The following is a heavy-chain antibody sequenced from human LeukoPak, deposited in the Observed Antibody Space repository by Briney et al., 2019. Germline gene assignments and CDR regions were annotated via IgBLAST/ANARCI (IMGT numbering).Heavy chain of an antibody. Sequence: GGSLRLSCAASGFTFSSYDMHWVRQAPGKGLEWVAVISYDGSNKYYADSVKGRFTISRDNSKNTLYLQMNSLRAEDTAVYYCAELGITMIGGVWGKGTTVTISS. V-gene: IGHV3-30*18. CDR1: GFTFSSYD. D-gene: IGHD3-10*02. J-gene: IGHJ6*04. CDR3: AELGITMIGGV. CDR2: ISYDGSNK.